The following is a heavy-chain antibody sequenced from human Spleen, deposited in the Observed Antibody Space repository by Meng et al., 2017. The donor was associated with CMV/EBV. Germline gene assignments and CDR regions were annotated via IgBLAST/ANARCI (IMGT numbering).Heavy chain of an antibody. V-gene: IGHV3-7*01. J-gene: IGHJ6*02. D-gene: IGHD3-3*01. CDR1: GFTFSSYW. CDR3: ARVDDDFWSGYYYYGMDV. CDR2: IKQDGSEK. Sequence: LSLTCAASGFTFSSYWMSWVRQAPGKGLEWVANIKQDGSEKYYVDSVEGRFTISRDNAKNSLYLQMNSLRAEDTAVYYCARVDDDFWSGYYYYGMDVWGQGTTVTVSS.